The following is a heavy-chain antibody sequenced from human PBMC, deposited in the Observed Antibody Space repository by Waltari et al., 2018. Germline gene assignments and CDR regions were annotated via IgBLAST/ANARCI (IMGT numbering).Heavy chain of an antibody. CDR1: GGSISSSSYY. Sequence: QLQLQESGPGLVKPSETLSLTCTVSGGSISSSSYYWGWIRQPPGKGLEWVSYISSSSSTIYYADSVKGRFTISRDNAKNSLYLQMNSLRAEDTAVYYCARAGGHSSGYYHDAFDIWGQGTMVTVSS. D-gene: IGHD3-22*01. V-gene: IGHV3-11*04. CDR2: ISSSSSTI. CDR3: ARAGGHSSGYYHDAFDI. J-gene: IGHJ3*02.